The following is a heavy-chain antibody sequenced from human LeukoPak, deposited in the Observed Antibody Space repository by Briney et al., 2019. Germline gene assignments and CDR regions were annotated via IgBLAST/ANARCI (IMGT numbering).Heavy chain of an antibody. D-gene: IGHD3-3*01. V-gene: IGHV1-18*01. CDR1: GYTFTSYG. Sequence: ASVKVSCKASGYTFTSYGISWVRQAPGQGLEWMGWISAYNGNTNYAQKLQGRVTMTTDTSTSTAYMELRSLRSDDTAVYYCARALYYDFWSGYSHYYYGMDVWSQGTTVTVSS. CDR3: ARALYYDFWSGYSHYYYGMDV. J-gene: IGHJ6*02. CDR2: ISAYNGNT.